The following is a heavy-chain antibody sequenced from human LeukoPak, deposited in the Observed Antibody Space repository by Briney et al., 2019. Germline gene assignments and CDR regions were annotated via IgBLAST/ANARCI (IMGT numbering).Heavy chain of an antibody. CDR1: GYTFTSYD. Sequence: ASVKVSCKASGYTFTSYDINWVRQATGQGLEWMGWINPNSGGTNYAQKFQGRVTMARDTSISTAYMELSRLRSDDTAVYYCALDTVTNDRFDYWGQGTLVTVSS. V-gene: IGHV1-2*02. D-gene: IGHD4-17*01. CDR2: INPNSGGT. CDR3: ALDTVTNDRFDY. J-gene: IGHJ4*02.